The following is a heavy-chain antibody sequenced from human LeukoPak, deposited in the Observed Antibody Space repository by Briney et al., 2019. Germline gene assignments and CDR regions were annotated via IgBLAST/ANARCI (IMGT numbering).Heavy chain of an antibody. CDR1: GFTFSSYW. J-gene: IGHJ3*02. V-gene: IGHV3-74*01. CDR2: INSDGSST. Sequence: PGRFLRLSCAASGFTFSSYWMHWVRQAPGKGLVWVSRINSDGSSTSYADSVKGRFTISRDNAKNTLYLQMNSLRAEDTAVYYCARDRGRRDAFDIWGQGTMVTVSS. CDR3: ARDRGRRDAFDI.